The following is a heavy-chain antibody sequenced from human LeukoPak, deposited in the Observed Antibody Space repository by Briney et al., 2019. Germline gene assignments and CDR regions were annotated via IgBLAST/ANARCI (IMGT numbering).Heavy chain of an antibody. CDR1: GGSISSGSYY. Sequence: SETLSLTCTVSGGSISSGSYYWSWIRQPAGKGLEWIRRIYTSGSTNYNPSLKSRVTISVDTSKNQFSLKLSSVTAADTAVYYCARDDSTYAFDIWGQGTMVTVSS. V-gene: IGHV4-61*02. CDR2: IYTSGST. CDR3: ARDDSTYAFDI. J-gene: IGHJ3*02. D-gene: IGHD3-22*01.